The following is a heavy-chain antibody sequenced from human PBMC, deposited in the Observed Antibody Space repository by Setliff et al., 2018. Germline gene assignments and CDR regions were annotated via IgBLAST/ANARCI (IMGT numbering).Heavy chain of an antibody. D-gene: IGHD3-22*01. Sequence: PGGSLRLSCAASGFTFSDYYMSWIRQAPGKGLEWVSYIGSSGSTIYYADSVKGRFTISRDNAKNSLYLQMNSLRAGDTAVYYCARAYDSSGYYDYYYGMDVWGQGTTVTVSS. CDR3: ARAYDSSGYYDYYYGMDV. V-gene: IGHV3-11*04. J-gene: IGHJ6*02. CDR2: IGSSGSTI. CDR1: GFTFSDYY.